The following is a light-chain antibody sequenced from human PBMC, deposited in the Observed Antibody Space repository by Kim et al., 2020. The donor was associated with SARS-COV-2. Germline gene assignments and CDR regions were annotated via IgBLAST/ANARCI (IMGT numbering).Light chain of an antibody. J-gene: IGLJ2*01. CDR2: GNN. Sequence: QSVLTQPPSVSGAPGQRVTISCTGSSSNIGAGYDVHWYQHLPGTAPKLLIYGNNNRPSGVPDRFSASKSANSAPLAITGLQAEDEADYYCQSYDTSLSGSKIFGGGTQLTVL. CDR1: SSNIGAGYD. CDR3: QSYDTSLSGSKI. V-gene: IGLV1-40*01.